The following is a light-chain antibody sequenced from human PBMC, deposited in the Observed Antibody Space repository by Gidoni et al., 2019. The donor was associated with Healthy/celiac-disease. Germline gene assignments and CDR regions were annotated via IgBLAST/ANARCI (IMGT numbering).Light chain of an antibody. CDR3: QQSYSTRRT. J-gene: IGKJ1*01. CDR1: QSIRSY. Sequence: DIQMTQSPSSLSASVGDRVTITCRASQSIRSYLNWYQQQPGKAPKFLVYAASSLQSWVPSRFSGIGSGTDFTINISSLQPEDFATYYCQQSYSTRRTFXXXTKVEI. CDR2: AAS. V-gene: IGKV1-39*01.